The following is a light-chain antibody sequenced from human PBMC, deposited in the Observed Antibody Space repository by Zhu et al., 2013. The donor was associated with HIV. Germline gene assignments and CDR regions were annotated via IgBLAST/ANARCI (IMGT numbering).Light chain of an antibody. CDR3: AAWDDSLNGPV. CDR2: SNN. Sequence: QSVLTQPPSVSGAPGQRVSISCTGSSSNIGAGYDVHWYQQLPGTAPKLLIHSNNQRPSGVPDRFSGSKSDTSASLAISGLQSEDEADYYCAAWDDSLNGPVFGGGTKVTVL. V-gene: IGLV1-40*01. J-gene: IGLJ2*01. CDR1: SSNIGAGYD.